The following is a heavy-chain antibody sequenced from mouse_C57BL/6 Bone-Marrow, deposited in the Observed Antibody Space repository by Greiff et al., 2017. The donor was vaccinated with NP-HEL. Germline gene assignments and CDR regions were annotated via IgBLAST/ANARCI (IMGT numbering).Heavy chain of an antibody. CDR1: GYAFSSSW. J-gene: IGHJ1*03. D-gene: IGHD1-1*01. V-gene: IGHV1-82*01. CDR2: IYPGDGDT. CDR3: ARSPFYYGSSRYWYFDV. Sequence: QVQLQQSGPELVKPGASVKISCKASGYAFSSSWMNWVKQRPGKGLEWIGRIYPGDGDTNYNGKFKGKATLTADKSSSTAYMQLSSLTSEDSAVYFCARSPFYYGSSRYWYFDVWGTGTTVTVSS.